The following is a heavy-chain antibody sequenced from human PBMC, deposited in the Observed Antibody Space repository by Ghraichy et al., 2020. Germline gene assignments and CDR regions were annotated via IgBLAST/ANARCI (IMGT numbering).Heavy chain of an antibody. D-gene: IGHD1/OR15-1a*01. CDR1: GFTFSNYW. CDR2: IKQDGSEK. Sequence: GGSLRLSCAASGFTFSNYWMTWVRQAPGKRLEWVANIKQDGSEKYYVDSVKGRFTISRDNAKNSLYLQMNSLRAEDTAVYYCARDWNNRDYYKYYYMDVWGKGTAVTVSS. CDR3: ARDWNNRDYYKYYYMDV. J-gene: IGHJ6*03. V-gene: IGHV3-7*03.